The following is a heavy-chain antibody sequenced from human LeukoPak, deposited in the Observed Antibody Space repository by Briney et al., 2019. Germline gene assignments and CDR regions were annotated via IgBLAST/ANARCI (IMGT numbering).Heavy chain of an antibody. CDR3: ARGIGSGWAGFDY. CDR2: LYYSGST. D-gene: IGHD6-19*01. Sequence: PSETLSLTCTVSGGFIGSYYWSWIRQPPGKGLDWIGYLYYSGSTYYNPSLKSRVTISADMSRNQFSLKLTSVTAADTAVYYCARGIGSGWAGFDYWGQGTLVTVSS. CDR1: GGFIGSYY. J-gene: IGHJ4*02. V-gene: IGHV4-59*08.